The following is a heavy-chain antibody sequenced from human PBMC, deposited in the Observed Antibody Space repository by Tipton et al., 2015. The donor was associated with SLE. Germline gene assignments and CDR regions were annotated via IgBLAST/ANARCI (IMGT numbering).Heavy chain of an antibody. CDR2: INPGSGNT. D-gene: IGHD2-8*01. CDR3: SREVYAGSYYYYYGMDV. V-gene: IGHV1-18*01. Sequence: QLVQSGGEVKEPGASVKVSCKASGYTFTSRSYGFSWLRQAPGQGLEWLGWINPGSGNTHYAQNLQGRVTMNTYTSTSTAYMELGSLRSDDTAVCDSSREVYAGSYYYYYGMDVWVQGTTVTISS. CDR1: GYTFTSRSYG. J-gene: IGHJ6*02.